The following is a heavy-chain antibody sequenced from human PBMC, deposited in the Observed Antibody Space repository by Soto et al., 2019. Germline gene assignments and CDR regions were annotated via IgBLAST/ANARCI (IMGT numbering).Heavy chain of an antibody. J-gene: IGHJ4*02. CDR2: IYSSGST. CDR3: ARDPINGSIYY. D-gene: IGHD3-3*01. CDR1: VDSISSYY. V-gene: IGHV4-4*07. Sequence: PSETRSLTCTVSVDSISSYYCTWIRQPAGKGLEWIGRIYSSGSTNYNPSLKSRVTMSVDTSKTQFSLKLSSVTAAATAVYYCARDPINGSIYYWGQGTLVTVSS.